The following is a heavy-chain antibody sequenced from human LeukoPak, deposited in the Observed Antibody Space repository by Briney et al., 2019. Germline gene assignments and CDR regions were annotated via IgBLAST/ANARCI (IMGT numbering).Heavy chain of an antibody. V-gene: IGHV1-2*02. D-gene: IGHD6-13*01. J-gene: IGHJ5*02. CDR3: ARDKGIAGSNWFVP. CDR1: GYTFTGYY. Sequence: ASVKVSCKASGYTFTGYYMHWVRQAPGQGLEWMGWINPNSGGTNYAQKFQGRVTMTRDTSISTAYMELSRLRSDDTAVYYCARDKGIAGSNWFVPWGQGTLVTVSS. CDR2: INPNSGGT.